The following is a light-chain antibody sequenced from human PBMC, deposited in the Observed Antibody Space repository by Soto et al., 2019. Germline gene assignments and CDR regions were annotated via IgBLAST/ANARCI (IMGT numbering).Light chain of an antibody. CDR1: SSNIGSNA. CDR2: SDN. V-gene: IGLV1-44*01. CDR3: SVWDDSLNGPV. J-gene: IGLJ3*02. Sequence: QSVLTQPPSASGTPGQRVTISCSGSSSNIGSNAVNWYQQLPGTAPKLFIYSDNQRPSGVPVRVSGSKSATSASLAISGLQSDDEADYFCSVWDDSLNGPVFGGGTKLTVL.